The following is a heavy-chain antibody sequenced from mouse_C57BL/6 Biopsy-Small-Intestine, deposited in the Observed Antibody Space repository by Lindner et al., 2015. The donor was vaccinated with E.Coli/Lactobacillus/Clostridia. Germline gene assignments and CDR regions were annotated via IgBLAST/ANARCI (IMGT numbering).Heavy chain of an antibody. CDR2: INPGVSNPPT. D-gene: IGHD1-3*01. V-gene: IGHV1-53*01. CDR1: GYTFISFY. Sequence: SVKVSCKASGYTFISFYMHWVRQAPGQGLEWMGMINPGVSNPPTGGATYAQKFQGRLIMTSDTSTTTVYMELSSLRSEDTAVYYCARSQSAKFQPLDYWGQGSLVTVSS. J-gene: IGHJ4*01. CDR3: ARSQSAKFQPLDY.